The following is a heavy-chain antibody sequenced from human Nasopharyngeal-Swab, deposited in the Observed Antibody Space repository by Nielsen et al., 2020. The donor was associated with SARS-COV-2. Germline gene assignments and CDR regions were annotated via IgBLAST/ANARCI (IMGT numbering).Heavy chain of an antibody. J-gene: IGHJ4*02. D-gene: IGHD6-13*01. CDR1: GFTFDDYA. CDR2: ISWNSGSI. Sequence: SLKISCAASGFTFDDYAMHWVRQAPGKGLEWVSGISWNSGSIGYADSVKGRFTISRDNAKNSLYLQMNSLRAEGTALYYCAKDMSYSSSWYYFDYWGQGTLVTVSS. CDR3: AKDMSYSSSWYYFDY. V-gene: IGHV3-9*01.